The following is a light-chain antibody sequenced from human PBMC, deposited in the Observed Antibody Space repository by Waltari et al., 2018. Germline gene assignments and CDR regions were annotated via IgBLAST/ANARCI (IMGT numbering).Light chain of an antibody. CDR3: QHYVRLPVT. V-gene: IGKV3-20*01. J-gene: IGKJ1*01. Sequence: IVLTQSPGTLSLSPGERATISCRASQSVGRTLAWYQKRPGQAPRLLIYGASPRATAIPDRFSGSGSGTDFSLTISRLEPEDFAVYYCQHYVRLPVTFGQGTTVEIK. CDR2: GAS. CDR1: QSVGRT.